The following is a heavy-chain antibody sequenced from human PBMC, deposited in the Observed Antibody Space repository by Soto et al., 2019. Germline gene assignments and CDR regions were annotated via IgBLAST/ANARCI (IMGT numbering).Heavy chain of an antibody. CDR2: ISAYNGNT. Sequence: SVKFAGKASDYPFTSYCISWVRQAPGQGLEFIGWISAYNGNTNYAQKLQGRVTMTTDTSTSTAYMELRSLRSDDTAVYYCARDKYCSGGSCYHLGYYYGMDVWGQGNTVTVSS. D-gene: IGHD2-15*01. CDR1: DYPFTSYC. J-gene: IGHJ6*02. V-gene: IGHV1-18*01. CDR3: ARDKYCSGGSCYHLGYYYGMDV.